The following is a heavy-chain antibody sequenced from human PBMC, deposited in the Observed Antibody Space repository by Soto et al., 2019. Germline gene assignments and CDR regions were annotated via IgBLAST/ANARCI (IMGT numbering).Heavy chain of an antibody. CDR2: IYWDDDK. Sequence: QITLKESGPTLVRPAQTLTLTCGFSGFSLSSYGMGVAWIRQPPGKALEWLALIYWDDDKRYSPSLKDRLAISKDTPSNQVVLTITNMDPGDTATYFCAHAGDYALLTFDHWGPGTLVTVSS. CDR1: GFSLSSYGMG. CDR3: AHAGDYALLTFDH. D-gene: IGHD4-17*01. V-gene: IGHV2-5*02. J-gene: IGHJ4*02.